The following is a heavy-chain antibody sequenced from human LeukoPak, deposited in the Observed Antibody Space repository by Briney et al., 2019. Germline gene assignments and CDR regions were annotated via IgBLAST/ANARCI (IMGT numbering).Heavy chain of an antibody. J-gene: IGHJ4*02. D-gene: IGHD3-22*01. CDR1: GFTFSVAA. Sequence: RTGGSLRLSCAASGFTFSVAAMTWVRQAPGKGLEWVSLIGASGESTYYADSVKGRFTISRDNSKNTVYLQMDSLRAEDTAVYYCAKDDSSGSYFDYWGQGTLVTVSS. CDR2: IGASGEST. CDR3: AKDDSSGSYFDY. V-gene: IGHV3-23*01.